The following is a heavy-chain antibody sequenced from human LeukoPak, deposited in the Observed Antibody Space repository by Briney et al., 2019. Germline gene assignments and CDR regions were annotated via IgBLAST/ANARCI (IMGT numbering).Heavy chain of an antibody. D-gene: IGHD2-2*01. CDR1: GFNFSIYS. J-gene: IGHJ4*02. CDR3: NTVTYCSSTSCSQNFDY. CDR2: ITRSSTTI. Sequence: GGSLRLSCAASGFNFSIYSMNWVRQAPGKGLEWVSYITRSSTTIYYADSVKGRFTISRDNAKNSLYLQMNSLKPEDSAVYYCNTVTYCSSTSCSQNFDYGGQGTLVTVSS. V-gene: IGHV3-48*01.